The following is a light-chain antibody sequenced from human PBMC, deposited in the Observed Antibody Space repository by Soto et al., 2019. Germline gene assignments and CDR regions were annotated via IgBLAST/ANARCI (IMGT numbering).Light chain of an antibody. J-gene: IGLJ2*01. V-gene: IGLV3-25*03. CDR2: KDS. Sequence: SYELTQPPSVSVSPGQTARITCSGDALPRQYAYWYQQKPGQAPVLVIYKDSERPSGIPERLSGSRSGTTVTLTISGVQAEDEADYYCQSADSSGTYPVIFGGGTKLTVL. CDR1: ALPRQY. CDR3: QSADSSGTYPVI.